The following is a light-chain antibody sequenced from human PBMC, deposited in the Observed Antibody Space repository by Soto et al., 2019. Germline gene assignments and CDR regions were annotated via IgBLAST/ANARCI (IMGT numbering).Light chain of an antibody. Sequence: EIVLTQSPATLSLSPGERATLSCRASQSVSSYLAWYQQKPGQAPRLLIYDASNRDTGIPARFSGSGSGTAFTLTISSLEPEDFAGYYCQQRSDWPSTFGGGTKVQIK. J-gene: IGKJ4*01. CDR1: QSVSSY. CDR3: QQRSDWPST. CDR2: DAS. V-gene: IGKV3-11*01.